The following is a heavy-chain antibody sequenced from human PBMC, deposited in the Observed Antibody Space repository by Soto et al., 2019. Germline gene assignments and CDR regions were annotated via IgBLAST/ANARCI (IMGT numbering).Heavy chain of an antibody. CDR2: ISYDGSNK. CDR3: AGGGPAPYVSSGYYLDY. J-gene: IGHJ4*02. CDR1: GFTFSSYA. V-gene: IGHV3-30-3*01. Sequence: QVQLVESGGGVVQPGRSLRLSCAASGFTFSSYAMHWVRQAPGKGLEWVAVISYDGSNKYYADSVKGRFTISRDNSKNTLYLAMNSLRAEGTAVYYCAGGGPAPYVSSGYYLDYWGQGTLVTVSS. D-gene: IGHD3-22*01.